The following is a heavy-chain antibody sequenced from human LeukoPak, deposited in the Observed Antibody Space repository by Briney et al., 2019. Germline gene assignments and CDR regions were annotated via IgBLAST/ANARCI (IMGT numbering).Heavy chain of an antibody. D-gene: IGHD6-19*01. V-gene: IGHV3-21*01. CDR2: VTSPVGHI. CDR1: GFTFSTYS. CDR3: ATYGRSSGWYGFDY. Sequence: GGSLRLSCAASGFTFSTYSMNWVRQAPGKGLEWVSSVTSPVGHIYYADSLKGRITISRDNARSSLYLQMNSLRAEDTAVYYCATYGRSSGWYGFDYWGQGTLVTVSS. J-gene: IGHJ4*02.